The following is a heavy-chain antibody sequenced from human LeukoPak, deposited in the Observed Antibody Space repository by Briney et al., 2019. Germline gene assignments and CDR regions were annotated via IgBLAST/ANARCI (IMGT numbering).Heavy chain of an antibody. CDR1: GGSISSGSYY. D-gene: IGHD5-24*01. V-gene: IGHV4-61*02. Sequence: SQTLSLTCTVSGGSISSGSYYWSWIRQPAGKGLEWIGRIYTSGSTNYNPSLKSRVTISVDTSKNQFSLKLSSVTAADTAVYYCARRGWLAPGGYWGQGTLVTVSS. CDR3: ARRGWLAPGGY. J-gene: IGHJ4*02. CDR2: IYTSGST.